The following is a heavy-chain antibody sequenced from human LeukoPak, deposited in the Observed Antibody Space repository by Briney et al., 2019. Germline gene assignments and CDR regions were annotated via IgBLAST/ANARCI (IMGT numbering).Heavy chain of an antibody. J-gene: IGHJ4*02. V-gene: IGHV3-30*02. CDR1: GFTFTSYG. Sequence: GGSLRLSCVTSGFTFTSYGLHWVRQAPGKGLEWVTFIRYDGNDKFYADSVKGRFTVSKDNSKSTLYLQMNSLRTEDTAVYYCARVRYTYYYDRSGNYYFDSWGQGTLVTVSS. CDR3: ARVRYTYYYDRSGNYYFDS. CDR2: IRYDGNDK. D-gene: IGHD3-22*01.